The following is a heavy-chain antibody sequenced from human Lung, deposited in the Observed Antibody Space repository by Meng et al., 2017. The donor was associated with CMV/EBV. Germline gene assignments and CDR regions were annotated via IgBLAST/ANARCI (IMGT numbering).Heavy chain of an antibody. V-gene: IGHV4-4*02. CDR2: IYHSGST. J-gene: IGHJ4*02. Sequence: QVQGPGSGHGLVKPCGPLSLTCAASGGSISSSNWWSWVRQPPGKGLEWIGEIYHSGSTNYNPSLKSRVTISVDKSKNQFSLKLSSVTAADTAVYYCASFPPPGKQWLVTDYWGQGTLVTVSS. CDR3: ASFPPPGKQWLVTDY. CDR1: GGSISSSNW. D-gene: IGHD6-19*01.